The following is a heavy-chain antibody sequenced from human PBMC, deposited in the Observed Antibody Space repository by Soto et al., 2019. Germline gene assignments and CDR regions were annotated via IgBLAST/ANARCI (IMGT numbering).Heavy chain of an antibody. V-gene: IGHV3-30*18. Sequence: QVQLVESGGGVVQPGRSLRLSCAASGFTFSSYGMHWVRQAPGKGLEWVAVISYDGSNKYYADSVKGRFTISRDNSKNTLYLQMHSLRAEDTAVYYCEKDRRKVVVAAPFDYWGQGTLVTVSS. J-gene: IGHJ4*02. CDR2: ISYDGSNK. CDR3: EKDRRKVVVAAPFDY. D-gene: IGHD2-15*01. CDR1: GFTFSSYG.